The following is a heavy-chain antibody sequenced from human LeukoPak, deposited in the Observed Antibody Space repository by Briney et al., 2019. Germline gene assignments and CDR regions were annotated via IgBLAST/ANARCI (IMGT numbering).Heavy chain of an antibody. Sequence: GESLKISCKGSGYTFSSTWIGWVRQLPGKGLEWMGIIYPGDSDTRYSPSFQGQVTISADKSSSTAYLQWSSLKALDTAMYSCARHRVGIYSRNHAFDIWGQGTMVTVSS. J-gene: IGHJ3*02. CDR2: IYPGDSDT. V-gene: IGHV5-51*01. CDR1: GYTFSSTW. CDR3: ARHRVGIYSRNHAFDI. D-gene: IGHD1-26*01.